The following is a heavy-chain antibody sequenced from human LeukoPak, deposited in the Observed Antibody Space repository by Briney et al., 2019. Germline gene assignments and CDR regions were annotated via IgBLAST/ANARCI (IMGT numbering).Heavy chain of an antibody. CDR1: GFTFSNAW. J-gene: IGHJ4*02. D-gene: IGHD3-10*01. CDR3: TTAYYYGSGSPRVY. V-gene: IGHV3-15*01. Sequence: PGGSLRLSCAASGFTFSNAWMSWVRQAPGKGLEWVGRIKSKTDGGTTDYAAPVKGTFTTSRDDSKNTLYLQMNSLKTEDTAVYYCTTAYYYGSGSPRVYWGQGTLVTVSS. CDR2: IKSKTDGGTT.